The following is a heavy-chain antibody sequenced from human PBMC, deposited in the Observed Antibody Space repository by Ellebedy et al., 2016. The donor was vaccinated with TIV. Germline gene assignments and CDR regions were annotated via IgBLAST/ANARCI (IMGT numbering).Heavy chain of an antibody. CDR1: GFTFDSYA. CDR3: AKRRKKDYYDSSGYYRDDAFDI. V-gene: IGHV3-23*01. CDR2: VSSGGDST. J-gene: IGHJ3*02. Sequence: GGSLRLSXAASGFTFDSYAMSWVRQSPGKGLEWVSGVSSGGDSTYYAGSVRGRFTISRDNSKNTLYLQMNSLRVEDTAVYYCAKRRKKDYYDSSGYYRDDAFDIWGQGTKVTVSS. D-gene: IGHD3-22*01.